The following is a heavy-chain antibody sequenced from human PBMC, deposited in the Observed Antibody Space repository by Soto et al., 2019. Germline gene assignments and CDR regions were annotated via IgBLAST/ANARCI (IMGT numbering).Heavy chain of an antibody. J-gene: IGHJ6*02. Sequence: PSETLSLTCAVYGGSFSGYYWSWIRQPPGKGLEWIGEINHSGSTNYNPSLKSRVTISVDTSKNQFSLKLSSVTAADTAVYYCARFSSSWYYYYGMDVWGQGTTVTVS. V-gene: IGHV4-34*01. CDR3: ARFSSSWYYYYGMDV. CDR1: GGSFSGYY. D-gene: IGHD6-13*01. CDR2: INHSGST.